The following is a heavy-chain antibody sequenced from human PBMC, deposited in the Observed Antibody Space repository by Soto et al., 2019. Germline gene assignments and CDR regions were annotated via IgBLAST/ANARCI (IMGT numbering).Heavy chain of an antibody. CDR1: GYTFTRYS. CDR3: ARDRDYGDYALQH. CDR2: INPSGGST. V-gene: IGHV1-46*01. D-gene: IGHD4-17*01. J-gene: IGHJ1*01. Sequence: QVQLVQSGAEVKKPGASVKVSCKASGYTFTRYSMHWVRQAPGQGLEWMGIINPSGGSTPYAQKFQVRVTMTRDTSTSTVYMALSSLRSEDTAVYYCARDRDYGDYALQHWGQGTLVTVSS.